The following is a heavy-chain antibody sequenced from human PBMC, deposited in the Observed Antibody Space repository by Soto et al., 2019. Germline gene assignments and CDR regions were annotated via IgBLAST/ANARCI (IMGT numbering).Heavy chain of an antibody. V-gene: IGHV3-72*01. CDR3: ASPGYSSGWYDY. J-gene: IGHJ4*02. D-gene: IGHD6-19*01. CDR1: GFTFSDYY. CDR2: IRNKGSRYTT. Sequence: ESGGGLVQPGGSLRLSCAASGFTFSDYYMDWVRQPPGKGLEWVGRIRNKGSRYTTEYAASVKGRFSISRDDSKSSLYLQMNSLKTEDTAVYYCASPGYSSGWYDYWGQGTLVTVSS.